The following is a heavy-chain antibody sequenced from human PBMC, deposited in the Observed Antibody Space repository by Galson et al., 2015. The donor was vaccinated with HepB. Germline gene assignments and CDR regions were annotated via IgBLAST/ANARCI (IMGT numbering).Heavy chain of an antibody. Sequence: SVKVSCKASGYTFTSYGISWVRQASGQGLEWMGWISAYNGNTNYAQKLQGRVTMTTDTSTSTAYMELRSLRSDDTAVYYCAKLSSSGSYGMDVWGQGTTVTVSS. J-gene: IGHJ6*02. CDR2: ISAYNGNT. CDR3: AKLSSSGSYGMDV. D-gene: IGHD3-10*01. V-gene: IGHV1-18*04. CDR1: GYTFTSYG.